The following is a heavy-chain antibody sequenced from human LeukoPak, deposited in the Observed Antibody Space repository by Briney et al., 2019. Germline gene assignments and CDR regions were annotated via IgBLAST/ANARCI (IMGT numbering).Heavy chain of an antibody. Sequence: GGSLRLSCAASGFTFGSYWMHWVRQPPGKGPVWVSRINSDGTNTIYADSVKGRFTISRDNAKNTLYLQMNSLRAEDTAVYYCASPAVYSSSWYYFDYWGQGTLVTVSS. J-gene: IGHJ4*02. V-gene: IGHV3-74*01. D-gene: IGHD6-13*01. CDR1: GFTFGSYW. CDR2: INSDGTNT. CDR3: ASPAVYSSSWYYFDY.